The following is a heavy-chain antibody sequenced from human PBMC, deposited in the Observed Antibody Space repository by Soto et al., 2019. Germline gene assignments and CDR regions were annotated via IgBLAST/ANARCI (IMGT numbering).Heavy chain of an antibody. V-gene: IGHV1-69*13. CDR2: IIPIFGTA. CDR1: GGTFSSYA. CDR3: ARQIVVVPVPIWEMYKWFDP. Sequence: GSAVKVSCKASGGTFSSYAISWVRQAPGQGLEWMGGIIPIFGTANYAQKFQGRVTITADESTSTAYMELSSLRSEDTAVYYCARQIVVVPVPIWEMYKWFDPWCQGILVSLSS. J-gene: IGHJ5*02. D-gene: IGHD2-2*01.